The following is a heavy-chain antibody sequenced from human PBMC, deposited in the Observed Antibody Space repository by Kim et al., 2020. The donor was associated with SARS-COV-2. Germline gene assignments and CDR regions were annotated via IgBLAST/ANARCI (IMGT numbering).Heavy chain of an antibody. J-gene: IGHJ4*02. CDR3: GKGRSASWVDLDY. Sequence: GGSLRLSCAVSGFIFGSYAMTWVRQAPGKGLEWVSTIGTSGGATFYADSVKGRFAISRDNFKNTLYLQMNSLRVEDTAFYYCGKGRSASWVDLDYWGQGT. D-gene: IGHD2-2*01. CDR2: IGTSGGAT. CDR1: GFIFGSYA. V-gene: IGHV3-23*01.